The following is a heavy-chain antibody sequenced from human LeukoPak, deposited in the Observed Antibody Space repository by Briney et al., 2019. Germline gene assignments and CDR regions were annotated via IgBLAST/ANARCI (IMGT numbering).Heavy chain of an antibody. V-gene: IGHV3-21*01. Sequence: PGGSLRLSCAASGFTFSSYSMNWVRQAPGKGLEWVSSIISSSSHMYYADSVKGRFTSSRDNAKNSLYLQMNSLRAEDTAVYYCATTRAPSNGRVLYYMDVWGKGRTATVSS. CDR1: GFTFSSYS. D-gene: IGHD1-1*01. CDR2: IISSSSHM. J-gene: IGHJ6*03. CDR3: ATTRAPSNGRVLYYMDV.